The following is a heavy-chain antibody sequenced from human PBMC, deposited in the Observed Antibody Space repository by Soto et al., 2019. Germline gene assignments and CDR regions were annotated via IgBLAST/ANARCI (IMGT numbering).Heavy chain of an antibody. Sequence: EVRLLESGGGLVQPGGSLRLSCAASGFTFSSYAMSWVRQAPGKGLEWVSAISGSGGSTYYADSVKGRFTISRDNSKNTLYLQMNSLRAEDTAVSYCAKDGPDSSSSGVFDYWGQGTLVTVSS. CDR3: AKDGPDSSSSGVFDY. D-gene: IGHD6-6*01. CDR2: ISGSGGST. J-gene: IGHJ4*02. V-gene: IGHV3-23*01. CDR1: GFTFSSYA.